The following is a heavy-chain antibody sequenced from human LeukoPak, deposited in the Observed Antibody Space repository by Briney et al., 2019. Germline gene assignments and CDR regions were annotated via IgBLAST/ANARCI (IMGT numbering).Heavy chain of an antibody. D-gene: IGHD2-15*01. CDR3: ARLAGQADAFDI. CDR1: GYTFTSYG. Sequence: ASVKDSCKASGYTFTSYGITWVRQAPGQGLEWMGWINPNSGGTNYAQKFQGRVTMTRDTSISTAYMELSRLRSDDTAVYYCARLAGQADAFDIWGQGTMVTVSS. J-gene: IGHJ3*02. V-gene: IGHV1-2*02. CDR2: INPNSGGT.